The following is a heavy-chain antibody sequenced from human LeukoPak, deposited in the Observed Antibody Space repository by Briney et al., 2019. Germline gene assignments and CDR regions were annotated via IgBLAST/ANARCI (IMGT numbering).Heavy chain of an antibody. J-gene: IGHJ4*02. Sequence: SETLSLTCTVSGGSSSSSYWSSLRQPPGKGLEWIGYIYYSGSTNYNPSLKSRVTISVDTSKNQFSLKLSSVTAADTAVYYCARELGDGQYHFDYWGQGTLVTVSS. D-gene: IGHD5-24*01. V-gene: IGHV4-59*01. CDR2: IYYSGST. CDR1: GGSSSSSY. CDR3: ARELGDGQYHFDY.